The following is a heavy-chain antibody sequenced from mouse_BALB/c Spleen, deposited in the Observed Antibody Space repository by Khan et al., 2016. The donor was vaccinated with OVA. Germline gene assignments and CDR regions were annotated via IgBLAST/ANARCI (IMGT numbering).Heavy chain of an antibody. CDR2: INPSSGYT. CDR1: GYTFTSYT. V-gene: IGHV1-4*01. CDR3: AREGAYYKNCGWFAY. J-gene: IGHJ3*01. D-gene: IGHD2-12*01. Sequence: VQLQQSGAELARPGASVKMSCKASGYTFTSYTMHWVKQRPGQGLEWIGYINPSSGYTNYNQKFKDKATLTADKSSSTAYMQLSSLTSEDSAIYYCAREGAYYKNCGWFAYWGQGTLVTVSA.